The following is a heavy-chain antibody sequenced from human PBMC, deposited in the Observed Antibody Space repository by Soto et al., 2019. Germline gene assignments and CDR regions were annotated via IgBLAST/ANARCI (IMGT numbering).Heavy chain of an antibody. D-gene: IGHD5-18*01. V-gene: IGHV3-33*01. CDR2: IWYDGSNK. Sequence: GGSLRLSCAASGFTFSSYGMHWVRQAPGKGLEWVAVIWYDGSNKYYADSVKGRFTISRDNSKNTLYLQMNSLRAEDTAVYYCARVAAMEIYYYGMDVWGQGTTVTVSS. J-gene: IGHJ6*02. CDR1: GFTFSSYG. CDR3: ARVAAMEIYYYGMDV.